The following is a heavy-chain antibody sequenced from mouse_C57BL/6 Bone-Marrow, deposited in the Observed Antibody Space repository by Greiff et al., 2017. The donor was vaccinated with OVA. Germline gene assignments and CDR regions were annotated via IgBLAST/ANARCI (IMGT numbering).Heavy chain of an antibody. CDR3: AREGGYYGSSSYAMDY. CDR2: IYPRSGNT. CDR1: GYTFTSYG. D-gene: IGHD1-1*01. Sequence: QVQLQQSGAELARPGASVKLSCKASGYTFTSYGISWVKQRTGQGLEWIGEIYPRSGNTYYNEKFKGKATLTADKSSSTAYMELLSLTSEDSAVYFCAREGGYYGSSSYAMDYWGQGTSVTVSS. J-gene: IGHJ4*01. V-gene: IGHV1-81*01.